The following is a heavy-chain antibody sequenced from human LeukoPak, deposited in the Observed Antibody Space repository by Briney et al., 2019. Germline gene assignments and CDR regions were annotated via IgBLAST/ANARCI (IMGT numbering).Heavy chain of an antibody. D-gene: IGHD3-10*01. CDR1: GGSITSDDFY. CDR3: ARDRAIMVRGVMGGGMDV. CDR2: IFHSGAT. J-gene: IGHJ6*02. V-gene: IGHV4-31*03. Sequence: SETLSLTCTVSGGSITSDDFYWTWIRQHPGKGLEWIGYIFHSGATYYNPSLKSRVSISLDRSKSQSSLRLSSVAAANTAVYYCARDRAIMVRGVMGGGMDVWGQGTTATVSS.